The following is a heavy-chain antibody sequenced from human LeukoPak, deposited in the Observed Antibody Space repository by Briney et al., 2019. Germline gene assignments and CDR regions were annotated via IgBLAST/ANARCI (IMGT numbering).Heavy chain of an antibody. CDR2: INQDGSEK. CDR1: GFTFSSYW. V-gene: IGHV3-7*01. CDR3: ARASASYSAYDDY. Sequence: PGGSLRLSCAASGFTFSSYWMSWVRQAPGKGQEWVANINQDGSEKYYMDSVKGRFTISRDNAKNSLYLQMNSLRAEDTAVYYCARASASYSAYDDYWGQGTLVTVSS. D-gene: IGHD5-12*01. J-gene: IGHJ4*02.